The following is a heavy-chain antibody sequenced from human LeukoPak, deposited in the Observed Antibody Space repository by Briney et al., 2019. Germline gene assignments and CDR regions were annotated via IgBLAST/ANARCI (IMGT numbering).Heavy chain of an antibody. D-gene: IGHD6-6*01. Sequence: GGSLRLSCAASGFTFSDYYMSWIRQAPGKGLEWVSYISSSGSTIYYADSVKGRFTISRDNAKNSLYLQMNSLRAEDTAVYYCARGHNEQLVRTYYYYYMDVWGKGTTVTVSS. CDR2: ISSSGSTI. CDR3: ARGHNEQLVRTYYYYYMDV. J-gene: IGHJ6*03. CDR1: GFTFSDYY. V-gene: IGHV3-11*04.